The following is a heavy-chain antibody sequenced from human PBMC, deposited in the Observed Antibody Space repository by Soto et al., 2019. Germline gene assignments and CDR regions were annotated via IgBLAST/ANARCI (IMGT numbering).Heavy chain of an antibody. CDR2: IDWDDDK. J-gene: IGHJ6*02. Sequence: VSGPTLVNPTQTLTLTCTFSGFSLSTSGMCASWIRQPPGKALEWLALIDWDDDKYYSTSLKTRLTISKDTSKNQVVLTMTNMDPVDTATYYCARTIASSGYYSYYGMDVWGQGTTGTVT. CDR1: GFSLSTSGMC. D-gene: IGHD3-22*01. CDR3: ARTIASSGYYSYYGMDV. V-gene: IGHV2-70*01.